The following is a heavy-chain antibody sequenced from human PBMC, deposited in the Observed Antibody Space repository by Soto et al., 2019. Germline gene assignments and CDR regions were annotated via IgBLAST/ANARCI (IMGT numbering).Heavy chain of an antibody. D-gene: IGHD3-16*01. CDR3: ARDAFHHY. CDR2: IYNDGST. CDR1: GFTVSSNY. Sequence: GGSLSLSCAASGFTVSSNYMNWVRQAPGKGLEWVSVIYNDGSTYYADSVKVRLTISRDNSKNTLYLQMNSLRAEDTAVYYCARDAFHHYWGQGTLVTVSS. J-gene: IGHJ4*02. V-gene: IGHV3-53*01.